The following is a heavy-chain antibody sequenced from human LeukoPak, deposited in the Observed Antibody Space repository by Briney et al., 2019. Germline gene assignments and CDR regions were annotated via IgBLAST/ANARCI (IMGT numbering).Heavy chain of an antibody. Sequence: ASVKVPCKVSGYTLTELSMHWVRQAPGKGLEWMGGFDPEDGETIYAQKFQGRVTMTEDTSTDTAYMELSRLRSEDTAVYYCATTRRFWSGNYYYYYMDVWGKGTTVTVSS. D-gene: IGHD3-3*01. CDR3: ATTRRFWSGNYYYYYMDV. CDR1: GYTLTELS. J-gene: IGHJ6*03. CDR2: FDPEDGET. V-gene: IGHV1-24*01.